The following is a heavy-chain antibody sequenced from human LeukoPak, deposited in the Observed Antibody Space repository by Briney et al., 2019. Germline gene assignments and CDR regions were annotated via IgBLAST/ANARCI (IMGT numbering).Heavy chain of an antibody. CDR3: ARGHIAAAGTNFDY. Sequence: GASVKVSCKASGYTFNGYYMHWVRQAPGQGLEWMGWINPNSGGTNYAQKFQGRVTMTRDTSISTAYMELSRLRSDDTAVYYCARGHIAAAGTNFDYWGQGTLVTVSS. V-gene: IGHV1-2*02. CDR2: INPNSGGT. J-gene: IGHJ4*02. D-gene: IGHD6-13*01. CDR1: GYTFNGYY.